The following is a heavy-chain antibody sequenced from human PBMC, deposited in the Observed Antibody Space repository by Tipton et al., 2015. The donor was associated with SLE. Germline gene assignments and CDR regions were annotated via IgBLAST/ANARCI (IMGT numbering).Heavy chain of an antibody. Sequence: TLSLTCAVYGGSFNGYYWSWIRQPPGKGLEWIGEINHSGSTNYNPSLKSRVTISVDTSKNQFSLKLSSVTAADTAVYYCARARGYYVLDYWGQGTLVTVSS. D-gene: IGHD3-22*01. CDR1: GGSFNGYY. CDR2: INHSGST. V-gene: IGHV4-34*01. CDR3: ARARGYYVLDY. J-gene: IGHJ4*02.